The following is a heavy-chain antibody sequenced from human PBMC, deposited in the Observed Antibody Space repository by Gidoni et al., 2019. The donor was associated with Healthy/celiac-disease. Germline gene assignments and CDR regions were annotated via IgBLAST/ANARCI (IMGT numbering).Heavy chain of an antibody. J-gene: IGHJ4*02. V-gene: IGHV3-23*04. CDR2: ISGSGGST. Sequence: EVQLVESGGGLVQPGGSLRLSCADSGFTFSSYAMSWVRQAPGKGLEWVSAISGSGGSTYYADSVKGRFTISRDNSKNTLYLQMNSLRAEDTAVYYCASQIAVAGHFDYWGQGTLVTVSS. CDR3: ASQIAVAGHFDY. D-gene: IGHD6-19*01. CDR1: GFTFSSYA.